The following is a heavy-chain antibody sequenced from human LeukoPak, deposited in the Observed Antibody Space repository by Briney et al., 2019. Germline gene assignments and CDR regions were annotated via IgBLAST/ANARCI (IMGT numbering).Heavy chain of an antibody. CDR1: GFIFSDYT. CDR3: VRDLRFIGGSKWFDP. V-gene: IGHV3-21*01. D-gene: IGHD3-3*01. J-gene: IGHJ5*02. CDR2: VSYTGTYT. Sequence: GGSLRLSCATSGFIFSDYTMNWVRQAPGKGLEWVSSVSYTGTYTFYADSVKGRFTISRDNAKNSLYLQMDSLRVDDSALYYCVRDLRFIGGSKWFDPWGQGTQVIVSS.